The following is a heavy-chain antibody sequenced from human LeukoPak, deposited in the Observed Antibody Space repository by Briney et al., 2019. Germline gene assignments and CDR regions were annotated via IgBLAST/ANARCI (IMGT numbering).Heavy chain of an antibody. Sequence: PGGSLRLSCAASGFSFSSYGMHWVRQAPGKGLEWVAVISYDGSYKYYADSVKGRFTISRDNSKNTLYLQMNSLRAEDTAVYYCAKDVARFGELPPYDAFDIWGQGTMVTVSS. CDR2: ISYDGSYK. CDR1: GFSFSSYG. D-gene: IGHD3-10*01. J-gene: IGHJ3*02. CDR3: AKDVARFGELPPYDAFDI. V-gene: IGHV3-30*18.